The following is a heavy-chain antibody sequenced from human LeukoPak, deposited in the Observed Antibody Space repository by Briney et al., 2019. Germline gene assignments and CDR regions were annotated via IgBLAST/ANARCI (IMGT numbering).Heavy chain of an antibody. CDR3: ARQDRYRYYYDSSGHISH. J-gene: IGHJ1*01. CDR2: IRYDGSYK. D-gene: IGHD3-22*01. Sequence: GGSLRLSCAASGFTFSYYGMHWVRQAPGKGLEWVAFIRYDGSYKYYADSVKGRFTFSIDNSKNTLYLQMSILRPEDTAVYYCARQDRYRYYYDSSGHISHWGQGTLVTVSS. V-gene: IGHV3-30*02. CDR1: GFTFSYYG.